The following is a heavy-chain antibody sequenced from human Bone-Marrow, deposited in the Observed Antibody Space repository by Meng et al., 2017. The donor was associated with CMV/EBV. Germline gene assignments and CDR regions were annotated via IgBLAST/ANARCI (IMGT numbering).Heavy chain of an antibody. CDR1: GGSISSYY. Sequence: SETLSLTCTVSGGSISSYYWSWIRQPPGKGLEWIGYIYYSGSTNYNPSLKSRVTISVDTSKNQFSLKLSSVTAADTAVYYCARGADYGDYAYWCQGTLVTVSS. J-gene: IGHJ4*02. CDR3: ARGADYGDYAY. CDR2: IYYSGST. D-gene: IGHD4-17*01. V-gene: IGHV4-59*01.